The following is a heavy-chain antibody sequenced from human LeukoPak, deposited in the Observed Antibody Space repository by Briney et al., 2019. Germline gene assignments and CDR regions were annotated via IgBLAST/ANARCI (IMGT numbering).Heavy chain of an antibody. D-gene: IGHD2-2*01. CDR3: ARGCSTSCPVDY. CDR2: IYYSGST. CDR1: GGSISSYY. V-gene: IGHV4-59*01. J-gene: IGHJ4*02. Sequence: SETLSLTCTVSGGSISSYYWSWIRQPPGKGLEWLGYIYYSGSTNYNPSLKSRVTISVGTSKNQFSLKLSSVTAADTAVYYCARGCSTSCPVDYWGQGTLVTVSS.